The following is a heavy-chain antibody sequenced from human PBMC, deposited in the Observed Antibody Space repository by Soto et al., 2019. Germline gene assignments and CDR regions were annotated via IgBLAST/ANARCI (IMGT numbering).Heavy chain of an antibody. CDR2: ISSSSSYI. Sequence: PGGSLRLSCAASGFTFSSYSMNWVRQAPGKGLEWVSSISSSSSYIYYADSVKGRFTISRDNAKNSLYPQMNSLRAEDTAVYYCASSITGTFDAFDIWGQGTMVTVSS. V-gene: IGHV3-21*01. J-gene: IGHJ3*02. CDR1: GFTFSSYS. CDR3: ASSITGTFDAFDI. D-gene: IGHD1-20*01.